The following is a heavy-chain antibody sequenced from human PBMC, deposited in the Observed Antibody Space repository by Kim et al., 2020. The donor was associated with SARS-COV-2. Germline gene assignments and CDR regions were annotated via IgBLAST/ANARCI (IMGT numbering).Heavy chain of an antibody. CDR2: IYYAGDT. J-gene: IGHJ5*01. D-gene: IGHD3-3*02. V-gene: IGHV4-39*01. CDR1: GGSIRHSSYY. CDR3: ARLASPAFITIFSGWF. Sequence: SETLSLTCSVSGGSIRHSSYYWAWIRQPPGKGLDCIGAIYYAGDTYYNPSLESRVSMSIDTSKNQFSLKLTSVAAADTAIYYCARLASPAFITIFSGWF.